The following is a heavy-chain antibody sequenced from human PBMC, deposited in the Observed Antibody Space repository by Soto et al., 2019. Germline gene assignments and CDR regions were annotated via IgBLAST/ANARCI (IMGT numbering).Heavy chain of an antibody. Sequence: QVQLVQSGAEVKKPGASVKVSCKASGYTFTSYDINWVRQATGQGLEWMGWMNPNSGNTGYAQKFQGRVTMTRNTSISTAYMELSSMRSEDTAVYYCARGRALGSIAARRSLIDYWGQGTLVTVSS. J-gene: IGHJ4*02. CDR2: MNPNSGNT. CDR1: GYTFTSYD. D-gene: IGHD6-6*01. V-gene: IGHV1-8*01. CDR3: ARGRALGSIAARRSLIDY.